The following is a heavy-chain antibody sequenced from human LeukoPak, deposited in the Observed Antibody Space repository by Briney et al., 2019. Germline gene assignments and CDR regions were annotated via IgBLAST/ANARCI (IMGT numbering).Heavy chain of an antibody. D-gene: IGHD6-13*01. CDR2: IRYDGSNK. J-gene: IGHJ6*03. V-gene: IGHV3-30*02. CDR3: APRGYSSSLNYYYYYMDV. Sequence: GGSLRLSRAASGFTFSSYGMHWVRQAPGKGLEWVAFIRYDGSNKYYADSVKGRFTISRDNSENTLYLQMNSLRAEDTAVYYCAPRGYSSSLNYYYYYMDVWGKGTTVTVSS. CDR1: GFTFSSYG.